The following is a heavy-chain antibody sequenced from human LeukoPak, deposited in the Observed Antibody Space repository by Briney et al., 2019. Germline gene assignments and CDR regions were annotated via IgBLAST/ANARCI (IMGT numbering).Heavy chain of an antibody. D-gene: IGHD3-22*01. CDR1: GFTFSAYS. CDR3: AREIAADYYDNSGYSPEAFDV. CDR2: FRRRGNTI. Sequence: GGPLRPSCAASGFTFSAYSLNWARKAPGKGLEWVRSFRRRGNTIYYAASVRGRFTISRDNDKDSLLLQMNSLRGDDTAVYFCAREIAADYYDNSGYSPEAFDVWGQGTVVTVSS. V-gene: IGHV3-21*01. J-gene: IGHJ3*01.